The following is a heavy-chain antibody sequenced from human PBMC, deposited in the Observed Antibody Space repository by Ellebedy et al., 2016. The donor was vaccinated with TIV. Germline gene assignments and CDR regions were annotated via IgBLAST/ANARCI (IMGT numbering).Heavy chain of an antibody. Sequence: GESLKISXAASGFTFSSYAMSWVRQAPGKGLEWVSGISGSGGSIHYADSVKGRFTISRDNSKNTLYLQMNSLRAEDTAVYYCATRGDYGGNTNYYYGMDVWGQGTTVTVSS. V-gene: IGHV3-23*01. CDR1: GFTFSSYA. CDR3: ATRGDYGGNTNYYYGMDV. CDR2: ISGSGGSI. D-gene: IGHD4-23*01. J-gene: IGHJ6*02.